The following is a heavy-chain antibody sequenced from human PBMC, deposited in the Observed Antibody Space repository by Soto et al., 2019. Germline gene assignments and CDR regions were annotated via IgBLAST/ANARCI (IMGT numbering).Heavy chain of an antibody. CDR2: ISTYNGNT. CDR3: ARDPYHVLMVNAPNLYGMDV. CDR1: GYTFTTYD. J-gene: IGHJ6*02. D-gene: IGHD2-8*01. V-gene: IGHV1-18*01. Sequence: QVQLVQSGAEVKKPGASVKVSCKASGYTFTTYDISWVRQAPGQGLEWMGRISTYNGNTNYQQSLQGRLTMTTDTTTTTAYMELRSMRSDDTAVYYCARDPYHVLMVNAPNLYGMDVWGQGTKVTVSS.